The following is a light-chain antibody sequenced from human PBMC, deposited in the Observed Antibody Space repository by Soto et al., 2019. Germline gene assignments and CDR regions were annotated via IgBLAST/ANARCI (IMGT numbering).Light chain of an antibody. Sequence: QPVLTQPPSVSASPGQRVTISCTGSSSNIGAGYDVHWYQQLPGTGPKLLIYGNSNRTSGVPDRFSGSKSGTSASLAITGLQAEDEADYYCQSYDSSLRVVFGGGTKLTVL. V-gene: IGLV1-40*01. J-gene: IGLJ2*01. CDR2: GNS. CDR3: QSYDSSLRVV. CDR1: SSNIGAGYD.